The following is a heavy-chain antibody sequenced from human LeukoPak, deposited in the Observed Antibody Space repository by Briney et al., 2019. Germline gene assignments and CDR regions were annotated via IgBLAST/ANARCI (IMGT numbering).Heavy chain of an antibody. CDR1: GFTFSSYA. CDR2: ISYDGSNK. J-gene: IGHJ4*02. V-gene: IGHV3-30*04. Sequence: GGSLRLSYAASGFTFSSYAMHWVRQAPGKGLEWVAVISYDGSNKYYADSVKGRFTISRDNSKNTLYLQMNSLGAEDTAVYYCARDQVSYKGMTFDYWSQGTLVTVSS. D-gene: IGHD5-24*01. CDR3: ARDQVSYKGMTFDY.